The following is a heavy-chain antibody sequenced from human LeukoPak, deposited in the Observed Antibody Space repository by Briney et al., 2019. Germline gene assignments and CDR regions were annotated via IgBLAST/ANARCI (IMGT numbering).Heavy chain of an antibody. J-gene: IGHJ3*02. CDR2: IYYSGST. CDR3: ARDRDAISGAFDI. D-gene: IGHD2-8*01. V-gene: IGHV4-59*01. Sequence: PSETLSLTCTVSGGSISSYYWSWIRQPPGKGLEWIRYIYYSGSTNYNPSLKSRVTISVDTSKNQFSLKLSSVTAADTAVYYCARDRDAISGAFDIWGQGTMVTVSS. CDR1: GGSISSYY.